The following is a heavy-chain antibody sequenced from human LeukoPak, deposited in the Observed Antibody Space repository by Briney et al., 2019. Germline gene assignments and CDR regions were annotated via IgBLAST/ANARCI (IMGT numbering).Heavy chain of an antibody. CDR1: GFTFNNYA. CDR2: ISNSGGAT. J-gene: IGHJ6*02. CDR3: AKAPPAATKYYYGMDV. V-gene: IGHV3-23*01. D-gene: IGHD2-2*01. Sequence: GGSLRLSCAASGFTFNNYAMSWVRKPPGKGLEWVSAISNSGGATYYADSVKGRFTISRDNSKNTLFLHMNSLRVEDTAVYYCAKAPPAATKYYYGMDVWGQGTTVTVSS.